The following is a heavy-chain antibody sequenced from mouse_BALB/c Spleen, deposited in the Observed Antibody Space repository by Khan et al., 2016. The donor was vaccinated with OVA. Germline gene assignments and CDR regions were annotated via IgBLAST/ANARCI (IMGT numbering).Heavy chain of an antibody. CDR3: ARPSEAYDVWYCDV. CDR2: IWSGGST. Sequence: QVQLKQSGPGLVQPSQSLSITCTVSGFSLTNYGIHWVRQSPGKGLEWLGVIWSGGSTDYNAAFISRLSISKDNSKSQVFFKMNSLQANDTAIYYCARPSEAYDVWYCDVWGAGTTVTVSS. D-gene: IGHD2-12*01. CDR1: GFSLTNYG. J-gene: IGHJ1*01. V-gene: IGHV2-2*02.